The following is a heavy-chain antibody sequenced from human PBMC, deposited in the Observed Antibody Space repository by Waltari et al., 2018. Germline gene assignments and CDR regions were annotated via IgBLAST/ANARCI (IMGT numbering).Heavy chain of an antibody. CDR2: ISYEGSSR. CDR3: ARPRELLGGHDAFGL. J-gene: IGHJ3*01. V-gene: IGHV3-30-3*01. D-gene: IGHD1-26*01. Sequence: QVQLVESGGGVVQPGRSLRLSCAASGFTFSNYAVHWVRQAPGKGLEWVALISYEGSSRFYADSLKGRFTISRDNSKNTLYLQIDSLRTEDTAVYYCARPRELLGGHDAFGLWGQGTMVTVSS. CDR1: GFTFSNYA.